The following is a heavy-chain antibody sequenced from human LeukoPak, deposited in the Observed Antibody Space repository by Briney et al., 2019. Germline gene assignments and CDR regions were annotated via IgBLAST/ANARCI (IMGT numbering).Heavy chain of an antibody. V-gene: IGHV3-30*18. D-gene: IGHD5-12*01. J-gene: IGHJ4*02. CDR2: ISYDGSNK. Sequence: PGGSLKLSCAASGFTFSSYWMTWVRQTPGKGLEWVAVISYDGSNKYYADSVKGRFTISRDNSKNTLYLQMNSLRAEDTAVYYCAKDLVATSATYFDYWGQGTLVTVSS. CDR1: GFTFSSYW. CDR3: AKDLVATSATYFDY.